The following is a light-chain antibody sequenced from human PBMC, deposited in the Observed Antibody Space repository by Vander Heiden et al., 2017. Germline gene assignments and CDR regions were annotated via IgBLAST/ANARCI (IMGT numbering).Light chain of an antibody. V-gene: IGLV3-21*02. CDR3: QVWDSDNDHVV. Sequence: SYVLTQPPSVSVAPRPTARITCGGNNIGRKSVHWHQQKPGQAHVLVVYDDSDRPSGIPERFSGSNSGNTATLTISRVEAGDEADYYCQVWDSDNDHVVFGGGTKLTVL. J-gene: IGLJ2*01. CDR2: DDS. CDR1: NIGRKS.